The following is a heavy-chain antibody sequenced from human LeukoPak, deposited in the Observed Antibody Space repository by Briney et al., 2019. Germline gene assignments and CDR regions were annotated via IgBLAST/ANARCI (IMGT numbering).Heavy chain of an antibody. D-gene: IGHD3-10*01. CDR2: ISGSGGST. CDR3: AKDLWFGEDY. V-gene: IGHV3-23*01. Sequence: GGSLRLSCAASGFTFSSYAVSWVRQAPGKGLEWFSAISGSGGSTYYADSVKGRFTISRDNSKNTLYLQMNSLRAEDTAVYYCAKDLWFGEDYWGQGTLVTVSS. J-gene: IGHJ4*02. CDR1: GFTFSSYA.